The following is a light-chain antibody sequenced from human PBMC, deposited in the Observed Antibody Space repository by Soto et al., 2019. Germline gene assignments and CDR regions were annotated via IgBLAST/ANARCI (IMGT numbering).Light chain of an antibody. J-gene: IGKJ1*01. CDR1: QSVSSN. CDR2: GAS. CDR3: QQYNNWPVT. V-gene: IGKV3-15*01. Sequence: EIVMTQSPATLSVSPGERATLSCMASQSVSSNLAWYQQKPGQAPRLLIYGASTRATGIPARFSGSGSGTEVTLTISSLQSEDLAVYYCQQYNNWPVTFGQGTKVEIK.